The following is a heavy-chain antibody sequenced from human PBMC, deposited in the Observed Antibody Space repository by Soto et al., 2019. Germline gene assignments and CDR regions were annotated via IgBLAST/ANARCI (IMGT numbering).Heavy chain of an antibody. J-gene: IGHJ6*02. V-gene: IGHV3-11*01. CDR2: ITISGNTV. Sequence: GGSLGLSCAASGFPFSDSYMSWIRQAPGKGLEWISYITISGNTVYYADSLKGRFTISRDNAKNSLYLQMNRLRAEDTAVYYCARVSWREKYGMDVWGQGTTVTVSS. CDR3: ARVSWREKYGMDV. CDR1: GFPFSDSY.